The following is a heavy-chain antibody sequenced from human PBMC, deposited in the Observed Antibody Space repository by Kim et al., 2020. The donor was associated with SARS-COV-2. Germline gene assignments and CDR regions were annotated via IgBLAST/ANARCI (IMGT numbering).Heavy chain of an antibody. CDR2: IIPIFGTA. V-gene: IGHV1-69*13. Sequence: SVKVSCKASGGTFSSYAISWVRQAPGQGLEWMGGIIPIFGTANYAQKFQGRVTITADESTSTAYMELSSLRSEDTAVYYCARAGYSSSRERYYYGMDVWGQGTTVTVSS. CDR1: GGTFSSYA. J-gene: IGHJ6*02. D-gene: IGHD6-13*01. CDR3: ARAGYSSSRERYYYGMDV.